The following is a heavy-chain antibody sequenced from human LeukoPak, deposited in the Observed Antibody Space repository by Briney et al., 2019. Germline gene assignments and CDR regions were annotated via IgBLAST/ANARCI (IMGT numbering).Heavy chain of an antibody. J-gene: IGHJ4*02. CDR2: IKQDGSEK. CDR3: AREGSRGWYETGDY. Sequence: GGPLRLSCAASGFTFCSYCMSWVPEAPGKGREGWANIKQDGSEKYYVDSVKGRFTISRDKAKNSLYLQMNSLRAEDTAVYYCAREGSRGWYETGDYWGQGTLVTVSS. CDR1: GFTFCSYC. V-gene: IGHV3-7*03. D-gene: IGHD6-19*01.